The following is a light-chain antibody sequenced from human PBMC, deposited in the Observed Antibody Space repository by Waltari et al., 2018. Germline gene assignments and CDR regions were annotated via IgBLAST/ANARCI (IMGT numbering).Light chain of an antibody. CDR2: GNT. J-gene: IGLJ1*01. CDR3: AAWDDNLLYV. CDR1: SSDIGDNY. Sequence: QSVLTQPPSASGTPGQRVTISCSGSSSDIGDNYVYWYKQLPGTAPKLLIYGNTQRPSGVPDRFSGAKSGTSASLAISDLRSEDEADYYCAAWDDNLLYVFGTWTKVTVL. V-gene: IGLV1-47*01.